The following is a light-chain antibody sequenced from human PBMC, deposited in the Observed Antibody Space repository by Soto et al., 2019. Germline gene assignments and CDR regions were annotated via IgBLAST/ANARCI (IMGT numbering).Light chain of an antibody. V-gene: IGKV3-20*01. CDR2: GAS. J-gene: IGKJ3*01. CDR1: QSISSSY. Sequence: DIVLTQSAGILSLSPGERATLSCRTSQSISSSYLAWYQQKPGQAPRLLIYGASSRATGIPDRFSGSGSGTDFTLTISRLEPEDFAVYYCQQFRTFGPGTKVDIK. CDR3: QQFRT.